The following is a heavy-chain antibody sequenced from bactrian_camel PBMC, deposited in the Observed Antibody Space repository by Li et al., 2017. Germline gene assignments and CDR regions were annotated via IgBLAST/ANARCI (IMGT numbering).Heavy chain of an antibody. V-gene: IGHV3S23*01. Sequence: DVQLVESGGGLVRPGGSLRLSCAASGFTFSYYYWTWVRQAPGKGLEWVSSISPGGGITSYADSVKGRFSISVDIAENTLYLQMNSLNSEDTAKYYCATIVACGARGPRSPSP. CDR2: ISPGGGIT. D-gene: IGHD2*01. CDR3: ATIVA. J-gene: IGHJ4*01. CDR1: GFTFSYYY.